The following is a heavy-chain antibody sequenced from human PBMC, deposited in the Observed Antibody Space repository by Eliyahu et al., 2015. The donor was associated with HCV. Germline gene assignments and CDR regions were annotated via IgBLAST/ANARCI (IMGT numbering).Heavy chain of an antibody. Sequence: QVQLVQSAAEVRKPGASVKVSCKVSGSTLTKISMHWVRQAPGKGLEWMGGFDPEDAETTYAQEFQGRITLTEDTSTDTAYMDLSSLRAEDTAVYYCVAGREYYEDSSGYWDYWGQGTLVTVSS. CDR3: VAGREYYEDSSGYWDY. CDR2: FDPEDAET. CDR1: GSTLTKIS. J-gene: IGHJ4*02. V-gene: IGHV1-24*01. D-gene: IGHD3-22*01.